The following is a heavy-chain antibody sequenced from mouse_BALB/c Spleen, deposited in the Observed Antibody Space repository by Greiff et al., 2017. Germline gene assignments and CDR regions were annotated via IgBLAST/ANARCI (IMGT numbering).Heavy chain of an antibody. CDR3: ARETARASWFAY. D-gene: IGHD3-2*01. V-gene: IGHV7-1*02. Sequence: DVKLVESGGGLVQPGGSLRLSCATSGFTFSDFYMEWVRQPPGKRLEWIAASRNKANDYTTEYSASVKGRFIVSRDTSQSILYLQMNALRAEDTAIYYCARETARASWFAYWGQGTLVTVSA. CDR1: GFTFSDFY. CDR2: SRNKANDYTT. J-gene: IGHJ3*01.